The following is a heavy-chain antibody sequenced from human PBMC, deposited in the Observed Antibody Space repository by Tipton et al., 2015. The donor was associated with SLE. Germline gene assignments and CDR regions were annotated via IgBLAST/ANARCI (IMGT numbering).Heavy chain of an antibody. CDR3: VRDRHSHYDYWSGGWYYDF. J-gene: IGHJ2*01. CDR2: SRNKANRYTT. Sequence: SLRLSCAASGFTFSDYYMSWIRQAPGRGLEWVGRSRNKANRYTTEYAASVRGRFALSRDDSKNSLYLEMNSLRAEDTAVYYCVRDRHSHYDYWSGGWYYDFWGRGTLVKVSS. V-gene: IGHV3-72*01. CDR1: GFTFSDYY. D-gene: IGHD3-3*01.